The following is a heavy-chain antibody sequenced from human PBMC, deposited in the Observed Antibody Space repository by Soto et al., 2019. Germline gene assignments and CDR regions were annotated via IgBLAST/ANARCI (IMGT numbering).Heavy chain of an antibody. J-gene: IGHJ6*02. Sequence: QVQLQESGPGLVKPSETLSLTCTVSGGSISSYYWSWIRQPPGKGLEWIGYIYYSGRTNYNPSLKSRXXIXVXXSKNHFCLKLSSVTAADTAVYYCAGDRPLYYGMDVWGQGTTVTVSS. CDR2: IYYSGRT. CDR1: GGSISSYY. CDR3: AGDRPLYYGMDV. V-gene: IGHV4-59*01.